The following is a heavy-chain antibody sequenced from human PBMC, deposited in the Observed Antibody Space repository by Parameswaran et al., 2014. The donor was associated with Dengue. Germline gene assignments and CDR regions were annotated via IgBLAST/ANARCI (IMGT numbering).Heavy chain of an antibody. CDR2: ISGIGGISNSGGNT. CDR3: ATSVAYCSSITCHFSADDFFYAMDV. V-gene: IGHV3-23*01. J-gene: IGHJ6*02. Sequence: WIRQPPGKGLEWVSGISGIGGISNSGGNTYYADSVKGRFTISRDNSKRMLYLQMNSLRAEDTAIYYCATSVAYCSSITCHFSADDFFYAMDVWGRSTTVTVSS. D-gene: IGHD2-2*01.